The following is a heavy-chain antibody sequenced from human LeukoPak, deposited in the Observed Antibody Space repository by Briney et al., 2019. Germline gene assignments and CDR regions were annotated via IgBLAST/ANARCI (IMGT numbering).Heavy chain of an antibody. CDR2: IYYSGST. V-gene: IGHV4-39*01. Sequence: SETLSLTCTVSGGSLSSSSYYWGWIRQPPGKGLEWIGSIYYSGSTYYNPSLKSRVTISVDTSKNQFSLKLSSVTAADTAVYYCARLGWWDSWGQGTLVTVSS. CDR3: ARLGWWDS. D-gene: IGHD2-15*01. CDR1: GGSLSSSSYY. J-gene: IGHJ4*02.